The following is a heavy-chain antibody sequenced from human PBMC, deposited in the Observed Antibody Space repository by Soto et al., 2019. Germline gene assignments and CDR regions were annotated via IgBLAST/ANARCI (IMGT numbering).Heavy chain of an antibody. D-gene: IGHD5-18*01. Sequence: EVQLEESGGALVQPGRSLRLSCAASGFTFDDYAMHWVRQVLGKGLEWVSSISWNGGKIGYADSVKGRFTTSRDNAKNSLYMQMNSLRPEDTALYYCVRSKGGYSYGTPFDYWGQGTLVTVSS. V-gene: IGHV3-9*01. CDR3: VRSKGGYSYGTPFDY. CDR2: ISWNGGKI. J-gene: IGHJ4*02. CDR1: GFTFDDYA.